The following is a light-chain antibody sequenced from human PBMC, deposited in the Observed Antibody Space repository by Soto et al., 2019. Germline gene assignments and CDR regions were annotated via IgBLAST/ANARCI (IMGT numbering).Light chain of an antibody. J-gene: IGKJ4*01. CDR2: GAS. CDR1: QSVNSIT. CDR3: QQYGSPLT. V-gene: IGKV3-20*01. Sequence: EIVLTQSPGTLSLSPGERATLSCRASQSVNSITLAWYQQKPGQPPRLLIYGASTRATGVPDRFSGSGSGADFTLTISRLEPEDFAVYYCQQYGSPLTFGGWTKVEIK.